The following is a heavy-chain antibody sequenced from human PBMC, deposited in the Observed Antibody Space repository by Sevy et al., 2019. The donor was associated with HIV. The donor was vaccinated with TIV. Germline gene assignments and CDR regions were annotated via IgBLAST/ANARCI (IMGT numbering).Heavy chain of an antibody. CDR3: ARDQYYDILTGLYAMDV. CDR2: VFYFGNT. CDR1: GASVSSANDY. D-gene: IGHD3-9*01. Sequence: SETLSLTCSVSGASVSSANDYWSWIRQPPGKGLEWIGYVFYFGNTNYNPSLKSLATISLDTSKKQFSLRLNSVTAADTAIYYCARDQYYDILTGLYAMDVWGQGTTVTVSS. J-gene: IGHJ6*02. V-gene: IGHV4-61*01.